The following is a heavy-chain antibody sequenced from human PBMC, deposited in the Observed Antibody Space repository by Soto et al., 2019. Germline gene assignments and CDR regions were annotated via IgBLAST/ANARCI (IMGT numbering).Heavy chain of an antibody. CDR2: VSYDGSKK. D-gene: IGHD3-16*01. CDR1: GFIFTSYI. CDR3: ARDKALLFGCNFDA. V-gene: IGHV3-30*01. J-gene: IGHJ4*02. Sequence: QVQLVASGGGVVEPRGSLRLSCAASGFIFTSYIVHWVRQAPGKGLEWVASVSYDGSKKHYAVSVKGRFPISRDNSKHTVNLQMNSLRTEHTAVYYCARDKALLFGCNFDAWGQGTLVTVSS.